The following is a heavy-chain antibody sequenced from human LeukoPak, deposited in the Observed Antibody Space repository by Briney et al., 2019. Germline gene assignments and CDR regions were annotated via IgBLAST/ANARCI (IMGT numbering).Heavy chain of an antibody. D-gene: IGHD3-9*01. J-gene: IGHJ6*02. V-gene: IGHV1-69*13. CDR1: GGTFSSYA. Sequence: SVKVSCKASGGTFSSYAISWVRQAPGQGLEWMGWIIPIFGTANYAQKFQGRVTITADESTSTAYMELSSLRSEDTAVYYCARDGTSYYDILTGYYKRYYYGMDVRGQGTTVTVSS. CDR2: IIPIFGTA. CDR3: ARDGTSYYDILTGYYKRYYYGMDV.